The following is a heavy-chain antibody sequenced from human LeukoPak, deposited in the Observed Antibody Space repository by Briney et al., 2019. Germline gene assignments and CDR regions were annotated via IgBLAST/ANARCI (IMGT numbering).Heavy chain of an antibody. CDR1: GGTFSSYA. J-gene: IGHJ4*02. D-gene: IGHD5-24*01. Sequence: SVKVSCKASGGTFSSYAISWVRQAPGQGLEWMGGIIPIFGTANYAQKLQGRVTMTTDTSTSTAYMELRSLRSDDTAVYYCARGREAVEMATISDYWGQGTLVTVSS. CDR3: ARGREAVEMATISDY. V-gene: IGHV1-69*05. CDR2: IIPIFGTA.